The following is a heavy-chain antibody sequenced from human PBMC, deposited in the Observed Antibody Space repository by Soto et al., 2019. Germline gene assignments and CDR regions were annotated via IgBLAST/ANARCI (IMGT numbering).Heavy chain of an antibody. CDR1: CGTRINTFW. J-gene: IGHJ6*02. Sequence: PLGTHRHPSIVFCGTRINTFWWGLVRPTPREGVEWIGEIYHTGGRSYMPPLRGGIPLSVDTSKNQFSLKLPSVPAADTAVYYCAGGIPVWFGELLGDYGMDVWGQGTTVTVSS. D-gene: IGHD3-10*01. CDR2: IYHTGGR. V-gene: IGHV4-4*02. CDR3: AGGIPVWFGELLGDYGMDV.